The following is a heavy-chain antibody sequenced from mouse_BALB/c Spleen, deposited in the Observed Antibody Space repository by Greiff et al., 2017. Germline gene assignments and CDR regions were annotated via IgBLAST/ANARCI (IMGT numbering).Heavy chain of an antibody. CDR2: IWAGGST. V-gene: IGHV2-9*02. J-gene: IGHJ4*01. CDR3: AREGLLWSSYAMDY. D-gene: IGHD2-1*01. CDR1: GFSLTSYG. Sequence: QVQLKESGPGLVAPSQSLSITCTVSGFSLTSYGVHWVRQPPGKGLEWLGVIWAGGSTNYNSALMSRLSISKDNSKSQVFLKMNSLQTDDTAMYYCAREGLLWSSYAMDYWGQGTSVTVSS.